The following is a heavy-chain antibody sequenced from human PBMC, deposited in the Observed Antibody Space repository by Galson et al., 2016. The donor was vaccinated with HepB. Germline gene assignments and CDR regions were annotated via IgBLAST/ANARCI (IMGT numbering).Heavy chain of an antibody. CDR1: GFIFSNFG. D-gene: IGHD3-22*01. CDR2: ISYDGRKK. J-gene: IGHJ2*01. CDR3: ARDSDTSGLHWYFDL. V-gene: IGHV3-30*04. Sequence: SLRLSCAASGFIFSNFGMHWVRQAPGKGLEWVALISYDGRKKYYADSVKGRFTISRDNSKNTYLQMNSLRAEDTAVYYCARDSDTSGLHWYFDLWGRGTLVTVSS.